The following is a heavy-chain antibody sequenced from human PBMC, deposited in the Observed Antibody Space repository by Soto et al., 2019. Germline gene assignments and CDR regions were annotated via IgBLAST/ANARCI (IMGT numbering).Heavy chain of an antibody. Sequence: GGSLRLSCAASGFTFSSYWMHWVRQAPGKGLVWVSRINSDGSSTSYADSVKGRFTISRDNAKNTLYLPMNRLRAEDTAVYYCASVAYDSSGYSSHYCGQGTLVTVSS. V-gene: IGHV3-74*01. CDR1: GFTFSSYW. J-gene: IGHJ4*02. CDR2: INSDGSST. D-gene: IGHD3-22*01. CDR3: ASVAYDSSGYSSHY.